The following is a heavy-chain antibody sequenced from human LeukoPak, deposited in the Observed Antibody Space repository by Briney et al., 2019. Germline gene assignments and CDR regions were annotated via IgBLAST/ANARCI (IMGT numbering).Heavy chain of an antibody. CDR1: GYTFTSYG. CDR3: ARGGRYYYDSSGSYHDVFDI. V-gene: IGHV1-69*04. Sequence: SVKVSCKASGYTFTSYGISWVRQAPGQGLEWMGRIIPILGIANYAQKFQGRVTITADKSTSTAYMELSSLRSEDTAVYYCARGGRYYYDSSGSYHDVFDIWGQGTRVTVSS. D-gene: IGHD3-22*01. CDR2: IIPILGIA. J-gene: IGHJ3*02.